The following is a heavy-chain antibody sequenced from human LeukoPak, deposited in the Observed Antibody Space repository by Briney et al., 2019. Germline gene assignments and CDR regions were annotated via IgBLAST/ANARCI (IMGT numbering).Heavy chain of an antibody. CDR2: INNFVQNT. CDR3: AKGKINHNGAFDA. D-gene: IGHD1-20*01. CDR1: GFSSGSYP. V-gene: IGHV3-23*05. J-gene: IGHJ3*01. Sequence: GGPLRLSCVGSGFSSGSYPMSWVRQAPGKGLEWVSSINNFVQNTYYADSVKGRFTISRDNSEKSLFLQMSSLRVEDTAVYYCAKGKINHNGAFDAWGQGTRVTVSS.